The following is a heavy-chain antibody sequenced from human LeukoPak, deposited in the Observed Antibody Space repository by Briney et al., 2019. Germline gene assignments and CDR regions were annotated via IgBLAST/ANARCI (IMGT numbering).Heavy chain of an antibody. CDR1: GFTFSSYA. CDR3: AKDATASPYFHWFDN. D-gene: IGHD3-9*01. J-gene: IGHJ4*02. V-gene: IGHV3-23*01. CDR2: ISSGDRT. Sequence: GGSLRLSCAASGFTFSSYAMSWVRQAPGKGLEWVAGISSGDRTFHAESVKGRFTISRDKSKHTLYLQMNSLRAEDTAVYYCAKDATASPYFHWFDNWGQGTQVIVSS.